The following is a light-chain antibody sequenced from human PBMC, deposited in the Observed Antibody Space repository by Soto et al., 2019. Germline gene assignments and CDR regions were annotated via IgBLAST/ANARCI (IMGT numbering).Light chain of an antibody. CDR3: QQSYNIPRAT. CDR2: AAS. J-gene: IGKJ1*01. CDR1: QTVNTY. V-gene: IGKV1-39*01. Sequence: DIQMTQSPSSLSASIGDRVTITCRASQTVNTYLHWYQQKPGKAPKLLIYAASNLQSGVPPRFSGSGSGTDFTLTISSLQPEDFATYFCQQSYNIPRATFGQGTKVHI.